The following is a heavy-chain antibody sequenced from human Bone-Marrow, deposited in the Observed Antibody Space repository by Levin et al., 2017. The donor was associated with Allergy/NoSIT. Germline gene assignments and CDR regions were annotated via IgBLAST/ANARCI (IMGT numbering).Heavy chain of an antibody. D-gene: IGHD3-3*01. V-gene: IGHV3-30*18. CDR2: TTSDGGDK. Sequence: GGSLRLSCAASGFTFSSYAMHWVRQAPGKGLEWVAVTTSDGGDKHYADSVRGRVTVSRDDSNNMVHLDLKSLRQSDTAVYYCAKDRGIEIFGVVTPQMVAMDVWGQGTTVTVSS. CDR1: GFTFSSYA. J-gene: IGHJ6*02. CDR3: AKDRGIEIFGVVTPQMVAMDV.